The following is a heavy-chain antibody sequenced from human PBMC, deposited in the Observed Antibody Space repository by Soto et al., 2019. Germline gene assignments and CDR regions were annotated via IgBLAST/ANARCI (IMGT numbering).Heavy chain of an antibody. D-gene: IGHD6-25*01. CDR1: GVTFSTNS. Sequence: PXGSLRLSRVGSGVTFSTNSINWVRQAPGKGLDWVSSIISRSDIYYADSVKGRFTISRGNAKNSLSLQMNILRADDTAVYYCGRENHASRLAYGLDVWGQGTTVTVSS. J-gene: IGHJ6*02. CDR3: GRENHASRLAYGLDV. CDR2: IISRSDI. V-gene: IGHV3-21*01.